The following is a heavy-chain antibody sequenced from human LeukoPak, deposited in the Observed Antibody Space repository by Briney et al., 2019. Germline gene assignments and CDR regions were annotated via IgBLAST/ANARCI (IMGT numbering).Heavy chain of an antibody. V-gene: IGHV3-23*01. CDR1: GFTFSSYA. Sequence: GGSLTLSCAGSGFTFSSYAMSWVGQAPGQGLEWVSVISDSGDYTSYADSVRGRFTISRDNSKNTLHLQMNSLRAEDTAVYYCAKEIPALSIFDYWGQGTLVTVSS. CDR2: ISDSGDYT. D-gene: IGHD2-2*01. J-gene: IGHJ4*02. CDR3: AKEIPALSIFDY.